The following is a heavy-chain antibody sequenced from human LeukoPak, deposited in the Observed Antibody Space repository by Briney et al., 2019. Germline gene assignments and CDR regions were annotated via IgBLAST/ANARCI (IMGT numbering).Heavy chain of an antibody. D-gene: IGHD2/OR15-2a*01. J-gene: IGHJ4*02. CDR2: IYYSGST. V-gene: IGHV4-59*01. Sequence: SETLSLTCTVSGGSISSYYWSWIRQPPGKGLEWIGYIYYSGSTNYNPSLKSRVTISVDTSKNQFSLKLSSVTAADTAVYYCAGMRGTTLFDYWGQGTLVTVSS. CDR1: GGSISSYY. CDR3: AGMRGTTLFDY.